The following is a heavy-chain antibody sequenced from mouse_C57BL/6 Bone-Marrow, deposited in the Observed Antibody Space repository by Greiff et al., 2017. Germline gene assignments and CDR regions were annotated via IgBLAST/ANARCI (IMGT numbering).Heavy chain of an antibody. CDR3: ARGGAYGYDYYYAMDY. J-gene: IGHJ4*01. D-gene: IGHD2-2*01. CDR2: LNPNYGTT. V-gene: IGHV1-39*01. CDR1: GYSFTDYN. Sequence: VQLKESGPELVKPGASVKISCKASGYSFTDYNMNWVKQSNGKSLEWIGVLNPNYGTTSYNQKFKGKATLTVDQSSSTAYMQLNSLTSEDSAVYYCARGGAYGYDYYYAMDYWGQGTSVTVSS.